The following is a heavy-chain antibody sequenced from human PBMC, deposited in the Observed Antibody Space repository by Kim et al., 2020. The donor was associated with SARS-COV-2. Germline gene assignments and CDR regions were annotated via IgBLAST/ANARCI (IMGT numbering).Heavy chain of an antibody. CDR3: ARVPIDSNGYYSHFAY. Sequence: SVKVSCKSSGGSFGNFAITWVRQAPGQGLEWMGGITPMFGPAKYAQKFQDRVTITADESTSTAYMDLSSLRSEDTAVYYCARVPIDSNGYYSHFAYWGQGTQVTVSS. CDR1: GGSFGNFA. CDR2: ITPMFGPA. D-gene: IGHD3-22*01. J-gene: IGHJ4*02. V-gene: IGHV1-69*13.